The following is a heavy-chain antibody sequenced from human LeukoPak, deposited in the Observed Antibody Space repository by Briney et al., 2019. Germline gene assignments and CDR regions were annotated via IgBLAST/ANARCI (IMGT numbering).Heavy chain of an antibody. J-gene: IGHJ4*02. CDR1: GGTFISYA. CDR3: AAASGDCSGGSCAGY. D-gene: IGHD2-15*01. V-gene: IGHV1-69*05. CDR2: IIPIFGTA. Sequence: SVKVSCKASGGTFISYAISWVRQAPGQGLEWMGRIIPIFGTANYAQKFQGRVTITTDESTSTAYMELSSLRSEDTAVYYCAAASGDCSGGSCAGYWGQGTLVTVSS.